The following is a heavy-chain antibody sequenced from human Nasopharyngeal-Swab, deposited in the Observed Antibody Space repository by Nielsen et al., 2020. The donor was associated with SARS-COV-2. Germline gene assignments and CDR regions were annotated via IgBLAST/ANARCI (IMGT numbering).Heavy chain of an antibody. D-gene: IGHD6-13*01. CDR2: INHSGST. CDR3: ARRSMAATDDY. V-gene: IGHV4-34*01. Sequence: SQTLSLTRSVHGGHFRGYYWSWIRQPPGKGLEWIGEINHSGSTNYNPSLKRRVTISVQTSKNQFSLKLSSVTAADTAVYYCARRSMAATDDYWGQGNLVTVSS. J-gene: IGHJ4*02. CDR1: GGHFRGYY.